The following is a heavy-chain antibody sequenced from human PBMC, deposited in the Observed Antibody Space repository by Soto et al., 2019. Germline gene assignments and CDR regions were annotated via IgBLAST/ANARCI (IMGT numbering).Heavy chain of an antibody. V-gene: IGHV3-30*18. CDR1: GFTFSSYG. J-gene: IGHJ6*02. Sequence: PGGSLRLSCAASGFTFSSYGMHWVRQAPGKGLEWVAVISYDGSNKYYADSVKGRFTISRDNSKNTLYLQMNSLRAEDTAVYYCAKTPREYRYGMDVWGQATTVTVSS. CDR2: ISYDGSNK. D-gene: IGHD2-2*02. CDR3: AKTPREYRYGMDV.